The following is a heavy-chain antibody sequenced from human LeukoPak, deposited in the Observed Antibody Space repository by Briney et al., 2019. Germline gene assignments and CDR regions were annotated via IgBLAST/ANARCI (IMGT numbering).Heavy chain of an antibody. CDR2: IYYSGST. CDR3: ARDRITIETRAFDI. J-gene: IGHJ3*02. D-gene: IGHD3-3*01. V-gene: IGHV4-30-4*08. Sequence: SQTLSLTCTVSGGSISSGDYYWSWIRQPPGKGLEWIGYIYYSGSTYYNPSLKSRVTISVVTSNNQFSLKLSSVTAADTAVYYCARDRITIETRAFDIWGQGTMVTVSS. CDR1: GGSISSGDYY.